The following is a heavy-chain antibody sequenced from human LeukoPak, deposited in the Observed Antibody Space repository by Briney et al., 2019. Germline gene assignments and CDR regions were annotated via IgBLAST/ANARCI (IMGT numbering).Heavy chain of an antibody. V-gene: IGHV3-74*01. J-gene: IGHJ6*02. CDR2: ISGDGRNI. Sequence: PGGSLRLSCVASGFTFSSYWMHWVRQDPRKGLVWVSRISGDGRNINYADSVRGRFTISRDNAKNTLYLQMNTLRAEDTALYYCAKSRGSSSWSYYYYYGMDVWGQGTTVTVSS. CDR3: AKSRGSSSWSYYYYYGMDV. CDR1: GFTFSSYW. D-gene: IGHD6-13*01.